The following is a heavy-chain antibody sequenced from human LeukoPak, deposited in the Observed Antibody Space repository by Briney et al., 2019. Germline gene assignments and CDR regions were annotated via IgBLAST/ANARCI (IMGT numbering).Heavy chain of an antibody. J-gene: IGHJ4*02. D-gene: IGHD5-18*01. CDR1: GFSVNSNF. CDR3: ARTETPMTQGFSFDY. CDR2: FHTCGST. Sequence: GGSLRLSCAASGFSVNSNFMSWVRQGPGKGLEWVSVFHTCGSTYYADSVKGRFTISRDNSKNMVYLQMDNLRAEDTAVYYCARTETPMTQGFSFDYWGQGILVTVSS. V-gene: IGHV3-66*01.